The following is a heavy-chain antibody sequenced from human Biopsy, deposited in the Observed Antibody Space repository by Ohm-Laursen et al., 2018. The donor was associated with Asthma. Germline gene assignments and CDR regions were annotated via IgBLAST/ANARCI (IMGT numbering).Heavy chain of an antibody. D-gene: IGHD3-22*01. CDR1: YGSITSGGYY. Sequence: SDTLSLTCTVSYGSITSGGYYWTWIRQHPGKGLEWIGFIYYSGSTYSNPSLKSRVSISIDTSKNQFPLKLSSVTAADTAVYYCARAQDFYDSRGYYRSFDYWGQGTRVTVSS. CDR2: IYYSGST. V-gene: IGHV4-31*03. CDR3: ARAQDFYDSRGYYRSFDY. J-gene: IGHJ4*02.